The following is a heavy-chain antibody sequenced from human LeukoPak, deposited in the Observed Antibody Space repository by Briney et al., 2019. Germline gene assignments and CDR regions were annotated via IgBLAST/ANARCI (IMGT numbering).Heavy chain of an antibody. Sequence: TGGSLRLSCAASGFTFSSYAMHWVRQAPGKGLEYVSAISSNGGSTYYANSVKGRFTISRDNSKNTLYLQMGSLRAEDMAVYYCARAPYSSGWYGPSRFWGQGTLVTVSS. J-gene: IGHJ4*02. CDR3: ARAPYSSGWYGPSRF. D-gene: IGHD6-19*01. CDR1: GFTFSSYA. V-gene: IGHV3-64*01. CDR2: ISSNGGST.